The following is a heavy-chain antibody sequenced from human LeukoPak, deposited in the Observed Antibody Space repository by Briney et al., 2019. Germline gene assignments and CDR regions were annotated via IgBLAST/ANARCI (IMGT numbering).Heavy chain of an antibody. CDR3: ARGPRLITMIVVVDEKDGMDV. J-gene: IGHJ6*02. V-gene: IGHV1-18*01. D-gene: IGHD3-22*01. CDR2: ISAYNDNT. CDR1: GYTFSSYG. Sequence: GASVKVSCKASGYTFSSYGISWVRQAPGQGLEWMGWISAYNDNTNYAQKLQGRVTMTTDTSTSTAYMELRSLRSDDTAVYYCARGPRLITMIVVVDEKDGMDVWGQGTTVTVSS.